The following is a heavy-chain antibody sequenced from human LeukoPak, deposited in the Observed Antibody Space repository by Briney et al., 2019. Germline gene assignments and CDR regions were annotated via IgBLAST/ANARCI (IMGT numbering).Heavy chain of an antibody. CDR1: GGSISSYY. J-gene: IGHJ4*02. CDR3: ARNCSGGSCFDY. V-gene: IGHV4-59*01. CDR2: IYYSGST. Sequence: SETLSLTCTVSGGSISSYYWSWIRQPPGKGLQWIGYIYYSGSTNYNPSLKSRVTISVDTSKNQFSLKLSSVTAADTAVYYCARNCSGGSCFDYWGQGTLVTVSS. D-gene: IGHD2-15*01.